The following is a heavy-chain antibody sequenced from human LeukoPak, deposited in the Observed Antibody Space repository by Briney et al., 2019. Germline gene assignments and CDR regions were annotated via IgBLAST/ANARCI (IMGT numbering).Heavy chain of an antibody. CDR2: ISGFTGAT. J-gene: IGHJ5*02. V-gene: IGHV1-18*01. D-gene: IGHD1-26*01. CDR1: GNTFTIYG. CDR3: ARALPGAATAHNWFDP. Sequence: ASVKVSCKASGNTFTIYGMPWVRQAPGQRLEWMGWISGFTGATNYAQKFQGRLSMTIDTSTNTTYMDLRTVTSDDTAIYYCARALPGAATAHNWFDPWGQGTLVTVSS.